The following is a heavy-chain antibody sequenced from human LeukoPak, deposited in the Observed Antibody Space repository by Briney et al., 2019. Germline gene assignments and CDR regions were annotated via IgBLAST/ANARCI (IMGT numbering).Heavy chain of an antibody. Sequence: GGSLRLSCAASGFTVSNNYMRWVRQAPGKGLEWVSLIYSGGSTYYADSVKGRFIISRDNSKNTLYLQMNSLRAEDTAVYYCARVLERDPGYMDVWGKGTTVTVSS. CDR2: IYSGGST. CDR1: GFTVSNNY. CDR3: ARVLERDPGYMDV. D-gene: IGHD1-26*01. V-gene: IGHV3-66*01. J-gene: IGHJ6*03.